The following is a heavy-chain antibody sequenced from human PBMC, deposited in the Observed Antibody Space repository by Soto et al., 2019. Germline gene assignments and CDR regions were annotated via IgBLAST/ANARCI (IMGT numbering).Heavy chain of an antibody. CDR1: GFTFRSYV. J-gene: IGHJ4*02. Sequence: EVQLLESGGGLVKPGGSLRLSCAASGFTFRSYVMSWVRQAPGKGLEWLSTITGTGSNTNYADSVRGRFAISRDNSKDTLYLQMDSLGAEDTAVYYCGKMAWLGDLPGHDFWGQGTLVTVSS. CDR2: ITGTGSNT. V-gene: IGHV3-23*01. D-gene: IGHD3-10*01. CDR3: GKMAWLGDLPGHDF.